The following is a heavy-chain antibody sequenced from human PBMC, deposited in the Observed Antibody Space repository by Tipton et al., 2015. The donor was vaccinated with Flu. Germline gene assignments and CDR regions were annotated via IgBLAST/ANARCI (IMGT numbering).Heavy chain of an antibody. CDR2: IYYRGST. CDR3: ARYGTYDGSRYFQH. Sequence: TLSLTCTVSGGFISSYYWSWIRQPPGKGLEWIGYIYYRGSTNYNRSLKSRVTISVDTSKNQFSLKLSSVSAADTAVYYCARYGTYDGSRYFQHWGQGTLVTVSS. D-gene: IGHD1-26*01. V-gene: IGHV4-59*07. CDR1: GGFISSYY. J-gene: IGHJ1*01.